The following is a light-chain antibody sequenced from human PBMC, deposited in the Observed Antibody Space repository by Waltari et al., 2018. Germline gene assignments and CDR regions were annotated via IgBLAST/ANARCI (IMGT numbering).Light chain of an antibody. CDR2: AAS. CDR1: QSIGSY. J-gene: IGKJ4*01. Sequence: DIQMTQSPSSLSASVGDRVTITCRASQSIGSYLNWYQQKPGKPPKLLIYAASGLQGGVPSRFSGSGSGTDFALTISSLRPEDSASYSCQQSYSTPHLTFGGGTKVEIK. V-gene: IGKV1-39*01. CDR3: QQSYSTPHLT.